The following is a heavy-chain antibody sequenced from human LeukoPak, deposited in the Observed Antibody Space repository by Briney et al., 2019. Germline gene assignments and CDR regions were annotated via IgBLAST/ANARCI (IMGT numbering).Heavy chain of an antibody. CDR3: AKSSPIVYYYYYMDV. J-gene: IGHJ6*03. D-gene: IGHD1-26*01. Sequence: GGSLRLSCAASGFTFSDYYMTWIRQAPGKGPEWVSYISGSGSAIYYADSVKGRFTISRDNAKNSLYLQMNSLRAEDTAVYYCAKSSPIVYYYYYMDVWGKGTTVTVSS. CDR1: GFTFSDYY. V-gene: IGHV3-11*04. CDR2: ISGSGSAI.